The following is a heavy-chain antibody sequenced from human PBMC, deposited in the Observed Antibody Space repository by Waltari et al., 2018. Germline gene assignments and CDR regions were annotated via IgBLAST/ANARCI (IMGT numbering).Heavy chain of an antibody. V-gene: IGHV1-2*02. J-gene: IGHJ4*02. CDR1: GYTGYY. D-gene: IGHD6-19*01. CDR2: INPNSGGT. CDR3: ARPSSGWTYYFDY. Sequence: QVQLVQSGAEVKKPGASVKVSCKASGYTGYYMHWVRQAPGQGLEWMGWINPNSGGTNYAQKCQGRVTMTRDTSISTAYMELSRLRSDDTAVYYCARPSSGWTYYFDYWGQGTLVTVSS.